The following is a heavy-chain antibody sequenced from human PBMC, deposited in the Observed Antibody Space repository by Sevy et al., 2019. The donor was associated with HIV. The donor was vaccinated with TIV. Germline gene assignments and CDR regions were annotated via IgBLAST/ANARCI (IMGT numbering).Heavy chain of an antibody. CDR2: IYXSXXT. V-gene: IGHV4-59*01. Sequence: SETLSLTCTVSGGSIXSYYWSWIRQPPGKGLEWIGYIYXSXXTNYNPSLKSRVTISVDTSKNQFSLKLSSVTAADTXVXYCASGSDYGYSSGWYWEEAXDIWGQGTMVTVSS. CDR3: ASGSDYGYSSGWYWEEAXDI. CDR1: GGSIXSYY. J-gene: IGHJ3*02. D-gene: IGHD6-19*01.